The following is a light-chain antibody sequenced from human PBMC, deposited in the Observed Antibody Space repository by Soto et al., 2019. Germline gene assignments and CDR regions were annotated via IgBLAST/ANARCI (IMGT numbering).Light chain of an antibody. Sequence: DVEMTQSPPSLSASVGDSVTITCQASQDITTLVTWYHQQPGKAPKLLIHDASSLHTGVPSRFTGRGSATEFTFTISGLQPADVGTYYCQQYDDLPLTFGRGTKVEIK. J-gene: IGKJ4*01. CDR3: QQYDDLPLT. CDR1: QDITTL. V-gene: IGKV1-33*01. CDR2: DAS.